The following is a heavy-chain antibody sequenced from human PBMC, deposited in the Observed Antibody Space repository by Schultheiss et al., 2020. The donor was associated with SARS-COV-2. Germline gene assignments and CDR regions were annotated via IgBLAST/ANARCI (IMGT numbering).Heavy chain of an antibody. CDR3: ATGGIPAAIRGWFDP. CDR1: GYTFTGYY. J-gene: IGHJ5*02. D-gene: IGHD2-2*02. Sequence: ASVKVSCKASGYTFTGYYMHWVRQAPGQGLEWMGIINPSGGSTSYALRFQGRVTITRDTSTSTVYMELSSLRSDDTAVYYCATGGIPAAIRGWFDPWGQGTLVTVSS. V-gene: IGHV1-46*01. CDR2: INPSGGST.